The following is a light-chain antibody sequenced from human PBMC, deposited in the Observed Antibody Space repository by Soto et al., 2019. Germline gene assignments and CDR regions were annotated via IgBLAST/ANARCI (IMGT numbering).Light chain of an antibody. CDR3: QQYNNWPPMA. J-gene: IGKJ1*01. V-gene: IGKV3-15*01. CDR1: QSVSSN. CDR2: GAS. Sequence: EIVMTQSPATLSVSKGERATLSCRASQSVSSNLAWYQQKPGQAPRLLIYGASTRATGIPARFSGSGSGTEFTLTISSLQSEDFAVYYCQQYNNWPPMAFGQGTKVEIK.